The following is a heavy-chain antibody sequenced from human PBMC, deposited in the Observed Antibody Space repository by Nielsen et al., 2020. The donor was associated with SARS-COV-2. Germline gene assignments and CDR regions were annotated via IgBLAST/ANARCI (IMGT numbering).Heavy chain of an antibody. Sequence: SETLSLTCNVSGASMYRGGYYWSWIRQHPGKGLEWIGYIYYSGNTYYNPSLKSRVTISVDTSKNQVSLKLNSVTAADTAVYYCARDKGDSGGWVWYFDSWGQGTLVTVSS. D-gene: IGHD1-26*01. V-gene: IGHV4-61*08. J-gene: IGHJ4*02. CDR1: GASMYRGGYY. CDR2: IYYSGNT. CDR3: ARDKGDSGGWVWYFDS.